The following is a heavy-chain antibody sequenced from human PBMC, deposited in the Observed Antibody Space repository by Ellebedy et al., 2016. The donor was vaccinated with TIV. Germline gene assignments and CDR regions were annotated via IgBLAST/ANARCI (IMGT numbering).Heavy chain of an antibody. D-gene: IGHD2-2*01. CDR2: INPSGGST. Sequence: ASVKVSXXASGYTFTSYYMHWVRQAPGQGLEWMGIINPSGGSTSYAQKFQGRVTMTRDTSTSTVYMELSSLRSEDTAVYYCARERTSHSFDYWGQGTLVTVSS. CDR3: ARERTSHSFDY. J-gene: IGHJ4*02. CDR1: GYTFTSYY. V-gene: IGHV1-46*01.